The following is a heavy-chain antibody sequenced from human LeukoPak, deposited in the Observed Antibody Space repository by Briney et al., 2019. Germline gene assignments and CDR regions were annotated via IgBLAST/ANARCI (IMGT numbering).Heavy chain of an antibody. Sequence: GESLKISCKGSGYIFNNYWIVWVRQMPGKGLEWMGIIYPGDSDNRYSPSFQGQVTISVDKSISTAYLQWSSLKASDTAMYYCARRGLTDRFFDYWGQGTLVTVSS. CDR2: IYPGDSDN. D-gene: IGHD1-20*01. V-gene: IGHV5-51*01. J-gene: IGHJ4*02. CDR1: GYIFNNYW. CDR3: ARRGLTDRFFDY.